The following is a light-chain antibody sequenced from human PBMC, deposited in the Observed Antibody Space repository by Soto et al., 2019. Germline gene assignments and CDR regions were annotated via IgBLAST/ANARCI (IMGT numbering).Light chain of an antibody. V-gene: IGKV1-9*01. CDR1: QGMSSY. CDR3: QQLNSYPQNT. CDR2: AAS. J-gene: IGKJ2*01. Sequence: DIQLTQSPSFLSASVGDRVTITCRASQGMSSYLAWYQQKPGKAPKLLIYAASTLQSGVPSRFSGSGSGTEFTLTIRSLQLEDFATYYCQQLNSYPQNTFGQGTKLEIK.